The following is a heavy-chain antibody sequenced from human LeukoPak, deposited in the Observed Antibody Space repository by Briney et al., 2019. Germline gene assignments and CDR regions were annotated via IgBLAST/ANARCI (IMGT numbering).Heavy chain of an antibody. Sequence: GGSLRLSCAASAFTFSGSAMHWVRQASGKGLEWIGRIRSKADSYATAYAESVKGRFTISRDDSKNTAYLQMNSLKTEDTAVYYCTRPSHSYGTDAFDIWGQGTMVTVSS. J-gene: IGHJ3*02. CDR3: TRPSHSYGTDAFDI. CDR1: AFTFSGSA. CDR2: IRSKADSYAT. D-gene: IGHD1-14*01. V-gene: IGHV3-73*01.